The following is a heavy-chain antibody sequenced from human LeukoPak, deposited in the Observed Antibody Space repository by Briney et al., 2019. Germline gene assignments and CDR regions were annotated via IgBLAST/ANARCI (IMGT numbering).Heavy chain of an antibody. CDR3: AKARGIDI. J-gene: IGHJ3*02. CDR1: GGTFSSYT. Sequence: GASVKVSCKASGGTFSSYTISWVRQAPGKGLEWVSAISGSGGSTYYADSVKGRFTISRDNSKNTLYLQMNSLRAEDTAVYYCAKARGIDIWGQGTMVTVSS. V-gene: IGHV3-23*01. D-gene: IGHD3-10*01. CDR2: ISGSGGST.